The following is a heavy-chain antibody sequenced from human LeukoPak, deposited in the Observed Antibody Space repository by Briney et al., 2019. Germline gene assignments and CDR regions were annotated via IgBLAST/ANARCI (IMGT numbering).Heavy chain of an antibody. CDR2: ISAYNGNT. V-gene: IGHV1-18*01. CDR3: ARDQSVRLLQTSSTYFKHVFAI. CDR1: GYTFTNYG. D-gene: IGHD6-13*01. J-gene: IGHJ3*02. Sequence: ASVRVSCKTSGYTFTNYGISWVRQAPGLGLEWMGWISAYNGNTNYAQKVQGRVTMTTDTSTSTAYMELRSLRFDDTAVYYCARDQSVRLLQTSSTYFKHVFAIWGQGSMVTVSS.